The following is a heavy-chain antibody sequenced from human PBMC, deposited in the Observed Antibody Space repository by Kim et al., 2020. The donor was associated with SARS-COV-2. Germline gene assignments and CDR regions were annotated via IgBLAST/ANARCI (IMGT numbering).Heavy chain of an antibody. Sequence: GGSLRLSCVASGFTVSVYSMNWVRQAPGKGLEWVSGIFGDGSATFYADSVKGRFTISRDNSKNTLFLHLDSLRAEDTAIYYCAKDRTPDGFWEMDSWGQGTLVTVSS. J-gene: IGHJ5*01. CDR3: AKDRTPDGFWEMDS. CDR2: IFGDGSAT. CDR1: GFTVSVYS. D-gene: IGHD3-10*01. V-gene: IGHV3-23*01.